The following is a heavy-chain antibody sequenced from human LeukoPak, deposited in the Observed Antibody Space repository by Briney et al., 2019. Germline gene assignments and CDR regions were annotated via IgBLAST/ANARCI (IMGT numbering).Heavy chain of an antibody. CDR3: ARSYCSSTSCYRHYYYYIDV. J-gene: IGHJ6*03. CDR2: SYYSGII. D-gene: IGHD2-2*01. Sequence: TLSLTCTVSGGSMSSGGDYWSWVRQHRGKGLGWFVYSYYSGIICYNPSLKSHVTIPVDTSKNQFSLKLRSVTATDTAVYYCARSYCSSTSCYRHYYYYIDVWGKGTTVTVSS. CDR1: GGSMSSGGDY. V-gene: IGHV4-31*01.